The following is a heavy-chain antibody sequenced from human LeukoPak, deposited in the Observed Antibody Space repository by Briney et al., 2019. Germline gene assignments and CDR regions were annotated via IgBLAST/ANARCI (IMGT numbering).Heavy chain of an antibody. Sequence: GGSLRLSCAASGFTFSSYAMSWVRQAPGKGLEWVSAISGSGGSTYYADSVKGRFTISRDNSKSTLYLQMNSLRDEDTAVYYCAREYYGGYDYWGQGTLVTVSS. D-gene: IGHD4-23*01. CDR1: GFTFSSYA. V-gene: IGHV3-23*01. CDR3: AREYYGGYDY. CDR2: ISGSGGST. J-gene: IGHJ4*02.